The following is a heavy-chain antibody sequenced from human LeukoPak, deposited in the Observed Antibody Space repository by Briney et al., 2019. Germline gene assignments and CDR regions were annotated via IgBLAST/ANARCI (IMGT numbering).Heavy chain of an antibody. CDR1: GGSISSSSYY. CDR3: ARGRSGGRKRYSYGYEFDY. CDR2: IYYSGST. J-gene: IGHJ4*02. V-gene: IGHV4-39*01. Sequence: SETLSLTCTVSGGSISSSSYYWGWIRQPPGKGLEWIGSIYYSGSTYYNPSLKSRVTTSVDTSNNQFSLKLSSVTAADTAVYYCARGRSGGRKRYSYGYEFDYWGPGTLVTVSS. D-gene: IGHD5-18*01.